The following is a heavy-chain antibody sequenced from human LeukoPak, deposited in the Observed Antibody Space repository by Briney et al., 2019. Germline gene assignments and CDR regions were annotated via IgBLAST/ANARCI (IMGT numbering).Heavy chain of an antibody. D-gene: IGHD3-22*01. CDR1: GGSISSSSYY. CDR3: AGEDYFDSSGYASWRFDI. Sequence: SETLSLTCTVSGGSISSSSYYWGWIRQPPGTGLEWIGSTYYSGSTYYNPSLKSRVTISVDTSKNQFSLKLTSVTTADTAVYYCAGEDYFDSSGYASWRFDIWGQGTMVTVSS. V-gene: IGHV4-39*07. J-gene: IGHJ3*02. CDR2: TYYSGST.